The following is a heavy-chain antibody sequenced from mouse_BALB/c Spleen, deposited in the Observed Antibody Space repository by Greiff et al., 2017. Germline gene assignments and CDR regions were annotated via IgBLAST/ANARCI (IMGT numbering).Heavy chain of an antibody. V-gene: IGHV7-3*02. CDR3: ARDRPGGYFDV. Sequence: EVQLVESGGGLVQPGGSLRLSCATSGFTFTDYYMSWVRQPPGKALEWLGFIRNKANGYTTEYSASVKGRFTISRDNSQSILYLQMNTLRAEDSATYYCARDRPGGYFDVWGAGTTVTVSS. CDR2: IRNKANGYTT. CDR1: GFTFTDYY. J-gene: IGHJ1*01.